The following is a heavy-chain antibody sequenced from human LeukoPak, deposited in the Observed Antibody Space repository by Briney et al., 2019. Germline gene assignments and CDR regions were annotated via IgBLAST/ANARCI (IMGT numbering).Heavy chain of an antibody. CDR1: GFTFANYA. Sequence: GGSLRLSCAASGFTFANYAVSWVRQAPGKGLEWVSAISGSSGSTNYADSVKGRFTISRDNSKNTLYLQMNSLRAEDTAVYYCAKVASDYYGSGSFSDSFDPWGQGTLVTVSS. D-gene: IGHD3-10*01. J-gene: IGHJ5*02. CDR2: ISGSSGST. CDR3: AKVASDYYGSGSFSDSFDP. V-gene: IGHV3-23*01.